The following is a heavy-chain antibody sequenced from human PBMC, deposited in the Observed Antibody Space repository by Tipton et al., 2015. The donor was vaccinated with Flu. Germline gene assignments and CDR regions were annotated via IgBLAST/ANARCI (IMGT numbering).Heavy chain of an antibody. J-gene: IGHJ4*02. CDR1: GGSIGTYY. CDR3: ARLSYYDVDLKNYYFDF. V-gene: IGHV4-59*08. D-gene: IGHD3-10*02. CDR2: IHYSGNT. Sequence: TLSLTCSVSGGSIGTYYWSWIRRPPGKGLEWIAYIHYSGNTNYNPSLKSRVTISLDTSKNHFSLKLNSLTAADTAVYYGARLSYYDVDLKNYYFDFWGLGVLVTVSS.